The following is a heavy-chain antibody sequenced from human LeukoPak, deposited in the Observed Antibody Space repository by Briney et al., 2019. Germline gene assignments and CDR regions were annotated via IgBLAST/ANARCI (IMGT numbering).Heavy chain of an antibody. CDR1: GGTFSSYA. Sequence: SVKVSCKASGGTFSSYAISWVRQAPGQGLEWMGRIIPILGIANYAQKFQGRVTITADKSTSTAYMELSSLRSEDTAVYYCARSYYYDSSGYHNWFDPWGQGTLVTVSS. D-gene: IGHD3-22*01. CDR2: IIPILGIA. CDR3: ARSYYYDSSGYHNWFDP. J-gene: IGHJ5*02. V-gene: IGHV1-69*04.